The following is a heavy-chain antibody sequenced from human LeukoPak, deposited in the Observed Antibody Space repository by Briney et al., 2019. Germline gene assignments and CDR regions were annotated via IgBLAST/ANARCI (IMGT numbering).Heavy chain of an antibody. CDR3: ARASGCGGDCYAFDY. CDR2: ISSSSTI. CDR1: GFTFSSYS. Sequence: GGSLRLSXAASGFTFSSYSMNWVRQAPGKGLEWVSYISSSSTIYYADSVKGRFTISRDNAKNSLYLQMNSLRAEDTAVYYCARASGCGGDCYAFDYWGQGTLVTVSS. V-gene: IGHV3-48*01. D-gene: IGHD2-21*01. J-gene: IGHJ4*02.